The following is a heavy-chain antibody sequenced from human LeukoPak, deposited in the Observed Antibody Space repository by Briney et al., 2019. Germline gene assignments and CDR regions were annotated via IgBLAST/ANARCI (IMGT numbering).Heavy chain of an antibody. CDR2: INHSGST. CDR3: ASVVPPAIEVDV. Sequence: SETLSLTCAVYGGSFSDYYWSWIRQPPGKGLEWIGEINHSGSTNYNPSLKSRVIISVDAPKNQFSLKLSSVTAADTAVYYCASVVPPAIEVDVWGKGTTVTVSS. D-gene: IGHD2-2*02. V-gene: IGHV4-34*01. CDR1: GGSFSDYY. J-gene: IGHJ6*04.